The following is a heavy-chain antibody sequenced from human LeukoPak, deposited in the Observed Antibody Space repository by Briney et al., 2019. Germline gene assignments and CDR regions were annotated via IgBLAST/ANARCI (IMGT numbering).Heavy chain of an antibody. CDR1: GFTFSDYY. CDR3: ARESRGRSKIDY. V-gene: IGHV3-23*01. D-gene: IGHD4-17*01. CDR2: ISGSGGST. J-gene: IGHJ4*02. Sequence: GGSLRLSCAASGFTFSDYYMSWIRQAPGKGLEWVSAISGSGGSTYYADSVKGRFTISRDNSKNTLYLQMNSLRVEDTGVYYCARESRGRSKIDYWGQGTLVTVSS.